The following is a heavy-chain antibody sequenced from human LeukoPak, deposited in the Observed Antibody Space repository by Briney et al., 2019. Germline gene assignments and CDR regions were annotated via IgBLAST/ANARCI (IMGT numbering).Heavy chain of an antibody. CDR1: GGSFSGYY. D-gene: IGHD6-6*01. CDR3: ARGALAARQESWFDP. Sequence: SETLSLTCAVYGGSFSGYYWSWIRQPPGKGLEWIGEINHSESTNYNPSLKSRVTISVDTSKNQFSLKLSSVTAADTAVYYCARGALAARQESWFDPWGQGTLVTVSS. CDR2: INHSEST. J-gene: IGHJ5*02. V-gene: IGHV4-34*01.